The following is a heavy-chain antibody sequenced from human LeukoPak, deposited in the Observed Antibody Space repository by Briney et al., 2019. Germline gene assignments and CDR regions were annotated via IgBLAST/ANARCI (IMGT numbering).Heavy chain of an antibody. D-gene: IGHD2-21*02. CDR1: GYTFTSYY. J-gene: IGHJ5*02. CDR2: IIPIFGTA. Sequence: EASVKVSCKASGYTFTSYYMHWLRQAPGQGLEWMGGIIPIFGTANYAQKFQGRVTITADESTSTAYMELSSLRSEDTAVYYCAREYCGGDCYSWGQGTLVTVSS. V-gene: IGHV1-69*13. CDR3: AREYCGGDCYS.